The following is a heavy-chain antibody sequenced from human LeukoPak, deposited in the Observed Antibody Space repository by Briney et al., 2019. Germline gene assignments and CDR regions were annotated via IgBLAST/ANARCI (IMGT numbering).Heavy chain of an antibody. J-gene: IGHJ4*02. D-gene: IGHD6-13*01. CDR3: AKTRPLDSSSWSHGDY. CDR2: ISGSGDST. CDR1: GFTFSSYW. Sequence: HPGGSLRLSCAASGFTFSSYWMSWVRQAPGKGLEWVSAISGSGDSTYYGDSVKGRFTISRDNSKNTLDLQMNSLRAEDTAVYYCAKTRPLDSSSWSHGDYWGQGTLVTVSS. V-gene: IGHV3-23*01.